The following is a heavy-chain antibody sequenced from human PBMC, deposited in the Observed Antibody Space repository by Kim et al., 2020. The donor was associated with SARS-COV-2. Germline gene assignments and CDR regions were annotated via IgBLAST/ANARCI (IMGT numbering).Heavy chain of an antibody. Sequence: SVKVSCKASGGTFSSYAISWVRQAPGQGLEWMGGIIPNSGTANYAQKFQGRVTITADESTSTAYMELSSLRSEDTAVYYCARSVVVVAVTPYYYYGMDVWGQGTTVTVSS. J-gene: IGHJ6*02. D-gene: IGHD2-15*01. CDR2: IIPNSGTA. CDR1: GGTFSSYA. CDR3: ARSVVVVAVTPYYYYGMDV. V-gene: IGHV1-69*13.